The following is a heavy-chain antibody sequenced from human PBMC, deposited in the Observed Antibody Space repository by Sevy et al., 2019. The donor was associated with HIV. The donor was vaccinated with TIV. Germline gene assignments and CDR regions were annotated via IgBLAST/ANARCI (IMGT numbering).Heavy chain of an antibody. D-gene: IGHD3-10*01. Sequence: GGSLRLSCVGSGITFSYYSMNWVRQAPGKGLEWVSSISSSSSNIYYADSLKGRFTISRDNAKKSLYLQMNSLRAEDMVVYYCARDRDGSGSSGGYGMDVWGQGTTVTVSS. CDR1: GITFSYYS. J-gene: IGHJ6*02. CDR3: ARDRDGSGSSGGYGMDV. CDR2: ISSSSSNI. V-gene: IGHV3-21*01.